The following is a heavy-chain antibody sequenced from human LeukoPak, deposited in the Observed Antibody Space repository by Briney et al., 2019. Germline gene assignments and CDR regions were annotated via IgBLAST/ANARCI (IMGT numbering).Heavy chain of an antibody. V-gene: IGHV4-39*01. CDR3: ATQGAGGRAFDI. CDR1: GGSMSSSSDY. CDR2: IYYSGST. J-gene: IGHJ3*02. D-gene: IGHD1-26*01. Sequence: PSETLSLTCTVSGGSMSSSSDYWGWIRQPPGKGLEWIGSIYYSGSTYYYPSLKTRVTISVHTSKNQFSLRLRSGTAADTAVYYCATQGAGGRAFDIWGQRTMVSVSS.